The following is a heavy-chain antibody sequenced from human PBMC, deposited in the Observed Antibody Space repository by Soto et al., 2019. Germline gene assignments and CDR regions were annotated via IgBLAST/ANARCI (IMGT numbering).Heavy chain of an antibody. CDR1: GYSFTDYH. J-gene: IGHJ6*02. CDR3: ARGYSTDCSNGVCSFFYNHDMDV. V-gene: IGHV1-2*04. CDR2: INPKRGGT. Sequence: GASVKVSCKASGYSFTDYHIHWVRQAPGQGLEWLGRINPKRGGTSTAQKFQGWVTMTTDTSISTASMELTRMTSDETAIYYCARGYSTDCSNGVCSFFYNHDMDVWGQGTTVTVSS. D-gene: IGHD2-8*01.